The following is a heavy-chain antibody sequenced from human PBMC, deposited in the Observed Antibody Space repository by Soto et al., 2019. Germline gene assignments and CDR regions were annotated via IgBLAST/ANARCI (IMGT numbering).Heavy chain of an antibody. V-gene: IGHV3-30*18. Sequence: QVQLVESGGGVVQPGRSLRLSCAASGFTFSSYGMHWVRQAPGKGLEWVAVISYDGSNKYYADSVKGRFSISRDNSKNTLYLQMNSLRAEDTAVYYCAKDVRFLEWLLPQPVYFQHWGQGTLVTVSS. CDR1: GFTFSSYG. CDR3: AKDVRFLEWLLPQPVYFQH. CDR2: ISYDGSNK. D-gene: IGHD3-3*01. J-gene: IGHJ1*01.